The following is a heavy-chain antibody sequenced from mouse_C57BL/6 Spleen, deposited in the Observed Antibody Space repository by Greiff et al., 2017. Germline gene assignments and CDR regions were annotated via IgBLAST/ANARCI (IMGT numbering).Heavy chain of an antibody. Sequence: QVQLQQSGAELVRPGASVTLSCKASGYTFTDYEMHWVKQTPVHGLEWIGAIDPETGGTAYNQKFKGKAILTADKSSSTAYMELRSLTSEDSAVYYCTSRGWERLGFDYWGQGTTLTVSS. CDR3: TSRGWERLGFDY. J-gene: IGHJ2*01. V-gene: IGHV1-15*01. CDR1: GYTFTDYE. D-gene: IGHD1-1*02. CDR2: IDPETGGT.